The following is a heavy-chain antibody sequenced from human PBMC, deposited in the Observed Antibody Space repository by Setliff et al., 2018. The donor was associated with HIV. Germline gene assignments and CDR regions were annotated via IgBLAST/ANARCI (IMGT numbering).Heavy chain of an antibody. CDR1: GFTFSSYA. CDR3: AKDTQTGYYDS. D-gene: IGHD3-10*01. CDR2: ISGSDGNT. Sequence: GGSLRLSCAASGFTFSSYAMTWVRQAPGKGLEWVSTISGSDGNTYYADSVQGRFTISRDNSKNSLYVEMSSLTNEDTAFYYCAKDTQTGYYDSWGQGTLVTVSS. V-gene: IGHV3-23*01. J-gene: IGHJ4*02.